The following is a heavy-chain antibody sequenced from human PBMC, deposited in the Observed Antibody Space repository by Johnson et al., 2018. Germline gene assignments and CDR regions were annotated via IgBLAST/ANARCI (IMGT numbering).Heavy chain of an antibody. CDR3: AKDERRVLSSSPYYYYYVMDV. Sequence: QVQLVQSGGGVVQPGRSLRLSCAASGFTFSSYGMHWVRQAPGKGLEWVAVIWYDGSNKYYADSVKGRFTISRDNSKNTLYLQMNSLRAEDTAVYYCAKDERRVLSSSPYYYYYVMDVWGQGTTVTVSS. D-gene: IGHD6-6*01. V-gene: IGHV3-33*06. J-gene: IGHJ6*02. CDR2: IWYDGSNK. CDR1: GFTFSSYG.